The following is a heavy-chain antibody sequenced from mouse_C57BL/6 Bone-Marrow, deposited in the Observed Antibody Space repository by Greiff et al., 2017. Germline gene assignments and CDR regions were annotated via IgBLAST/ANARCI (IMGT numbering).Heavy chain of an antibody. CDR3: ARCHCGPWYFDV. J-gene: IGHJ1*03. CDR1: GFNIKDYY. Sequence: EVQLQQSGAELVKPGASVKLSCTASGFNIKDYYMHWVKQRTEQGLEWIGRIDPEDGETKYAPKFQGKATIAADTSSNTAYLRLSSLTSEDTAVYYCARCHCGPWYFDVWGTGTTVTVSS. D-gene: IGHD6-1*01. V-gene: IGHV14-2*01. CDR2: IDPEDGET.